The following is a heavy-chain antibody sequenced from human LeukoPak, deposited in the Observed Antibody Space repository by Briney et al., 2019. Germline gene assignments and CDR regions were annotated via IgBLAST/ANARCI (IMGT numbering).Heavy chain of an antibody. CDR1: GFTFTSYG. CDR2: ISAYSGTT. CDR3: ARVFLRVVRERDWCDP. Sequence: GASLKVSCTASGFTFTSYGISWVRQAPGQGLEWMGWISAYSGTTYYAHTLKGRVTMTTDTSTSTVYLELRSLRSDDTAVYYCARVFLRVVRERDWCDP. V-gene: IGHV1-18*01. J-gene: IGHJ5*02. D-gene: IGHD3-10*01.